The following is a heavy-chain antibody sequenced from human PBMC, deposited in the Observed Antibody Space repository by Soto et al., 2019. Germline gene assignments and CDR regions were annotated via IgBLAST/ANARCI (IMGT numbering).Heavy chain of an antibody. J-gene: IGHJ2*01. CDR1: GGTFSSYA. CDR3: ANQEGERYYDSSYWYFDL. V-gene: IGHV1-69*01. D-gene: IGHD3-22*01. CDR2: IIHIFGTA. Sequence: QVQLVQSGAEVKKPGSSVKVSCKASGGTFSSYAISWVRQAPGKGLEWMGGIIHIFGTANYAQKFQGRVTITAYESTSTAYIALSLLRSEDTAVYYCANQEGERYYDSSYWYFDLWGRGTLVTVSS.